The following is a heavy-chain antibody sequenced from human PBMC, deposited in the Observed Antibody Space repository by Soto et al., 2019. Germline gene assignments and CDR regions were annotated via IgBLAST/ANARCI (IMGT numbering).Heavy chain of an antibody. CDR2: FDPEDGET. J-gene: IGHJ4*02. CDR3: ASKTGIAVAGTLDFFY. CDR1: GYTLTELS. Sequence: ASVKLSCKVSGYTLTELSMHWVRQAPGKGLEWMGGFDPEDGETIYAQKFQGRVTMTEDTSTDTAYMELSSLRSEDTAVYYCASKTGIAVAGTLDFFYWGQGTLVTVSS. D-gene: IGHD6-19*01. V-gene: IGHV1-24*01.